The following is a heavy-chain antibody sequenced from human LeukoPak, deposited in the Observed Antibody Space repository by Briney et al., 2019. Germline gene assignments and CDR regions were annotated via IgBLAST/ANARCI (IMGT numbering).Heavy chain of an antibody. J-gene: IGHJ2*01. CDR1: GFTFSIYT. CDR3: ARDGGFSMTGVVIYWYFDL. Sequence: PGGSLRLSCAASGFTFSIYTMHWVRQAPGKGLEWVADMAYDGSHEYYADSVKGRFTISRDNSKNMLYLQMNNLRSEDTAMYYCARDGGFSMTGVVIYWYFDLWGRGTLVSVSS. D-gene: IGHD3-22*01. CDR2: MAYDGSHE. V-gene: IGHV3-30-3*01.